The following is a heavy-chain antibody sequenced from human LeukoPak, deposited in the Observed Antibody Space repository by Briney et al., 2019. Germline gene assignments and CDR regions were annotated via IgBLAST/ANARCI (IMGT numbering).Heavy chain of an antibody. J-gene: IGHJ4*02. V-gene: IGHV3-30*18. Sequence: GGSLRLPCAASGFTFSSFAMHWVRQAPGKGLEWVAVLSYDGTNKYYADSVKGRFTISRDNSKNTLYLQMNSLRAEDTAIYYCAKEIDYGGKSFDYWGQGTLVTVSS. CDR1: GFTFSSFA. D-gene: IGHD4-23*01. CDR2: LSYDGTNK. CDR3: AKEIDYGGKSFDY.